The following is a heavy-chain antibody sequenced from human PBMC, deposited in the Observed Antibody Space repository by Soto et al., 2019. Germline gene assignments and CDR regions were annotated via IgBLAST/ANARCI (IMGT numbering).Heavy chain of an antibody. CDR1: GFTFSSYS. CDR3: ARDSGYSYGPVDY. J-gene: IGHJ4*02. Sequence: EVQLVESGGGLVQPGGSLRLSCAASGFTFSSYSMNWVRQAPGKGLEWVSYISSSSSTIYYADSVKGRFTISRDNAKNSLYMQMNSRRDEATAGYYCARDSGYSYGPVDYWGQGPLVTVSS. V-gene: IGHV3-48*02. D-gene: IGHD5-18*01. CDR2: ISSSSSTI.